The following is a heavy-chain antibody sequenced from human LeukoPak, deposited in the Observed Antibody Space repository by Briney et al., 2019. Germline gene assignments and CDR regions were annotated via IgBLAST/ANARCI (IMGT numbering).Heavy chain of an antibody. CDR2: IYYSGST. V-gene: IGHV4-30-4*08. CDR1: GGSISSGGYY. D-gene: IGHD2-2*01. J-gene: IGHJ4*02. Sequence: SETLSLTCTVSGGSISSGGYYRSWIRQHPGKGLEWIGYIYYSGSTYYNPSLKSRVTISVDTSKNQFSLKLSSVTAADTAVYYCARERYCSSTSCYPVDYWGQGTLVTVSS. CDR3: ARERYCSSTSCYPVDY.